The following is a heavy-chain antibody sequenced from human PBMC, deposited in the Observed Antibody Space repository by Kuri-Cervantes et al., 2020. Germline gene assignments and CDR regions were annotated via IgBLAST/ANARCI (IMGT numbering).Heavy chain of an antibody. CDR1: GYTFTSYG. CDR3: ARDHPPYCYYGMDV. Sequence: ASVKVSCKASGYTFTSYGISWVRQAPGQGLEWMGWISAYNGNTNYAQKLQGRVTMTTDTSTSTAYMELRSLRSDDTAVYYCARDHPPYCYYGMDVWGQGTTVTVSS. J-gene: IGHJ6*02. CDR2: ISAYNGNT. V-gene: IGHV1-18*01.